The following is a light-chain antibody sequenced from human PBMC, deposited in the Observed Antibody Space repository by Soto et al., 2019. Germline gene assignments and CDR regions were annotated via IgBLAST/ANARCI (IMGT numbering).Light chain of an antibody. J-gene: IGKJ1*01. CDR3: QQYSASPRT. CDR2: SAS. Sequence: PGARATLSCRASRTVDGNYLAWYHQKPGQAPRLLIHSASTRAPGIPDRFSASGAGTDFTLTISRLEPEDSAVYYCQQYSASPRTFGPGTKVEIK. V-gene: IGKV3-20*01. CDR1: RTVDGNY.